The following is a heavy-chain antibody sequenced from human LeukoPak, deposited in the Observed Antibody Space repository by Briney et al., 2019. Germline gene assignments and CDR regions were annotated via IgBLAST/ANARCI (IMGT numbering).Heavy chain of an antibody. V-gene: IGHV4-30-4*01. Sequence: SETLSLTCTVSGGSISSGDYYWSWIRQPPGTGLEWIGYIYYSGSTYYNPSLKSRVTISVDTSKNQFSLKLSSVTAADTAVYYCAREKYYDFWSGSDSTSNWFDPWGQGTLVTVSS. J-gene: IGHJ5*02. D-gene: IGHD3-3*01. CDR3: AREKYYDFWSGSDSTSNWFDP. CDR1: GGSISSGDYY. CDR2: IYYSGST.